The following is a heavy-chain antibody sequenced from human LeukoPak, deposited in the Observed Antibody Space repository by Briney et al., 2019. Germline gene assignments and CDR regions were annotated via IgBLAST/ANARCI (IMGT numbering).Heavy chain of an antibody. V-gene: IGHV4-4*07. CDR1: GGSISSYY. Sequence: SETLSLTCTVSGGSISSYYWSWIRQPAGKGLEWIGRIYTSESTNYNPSLKSRVTMSVDTSKNQFSLKLSSVTAADTAVYYCARVIVGATLGAFDIWGQGTMVTVSS. J-gene: IGHJ3*02. CDR2: IYTSEST. CDR3: ARVIVGATLGAFDI. D-gene: IGHD1-26*01.